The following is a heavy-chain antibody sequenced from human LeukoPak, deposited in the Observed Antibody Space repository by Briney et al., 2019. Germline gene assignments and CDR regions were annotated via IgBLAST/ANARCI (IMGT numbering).Heavy chain of an antibody. CDR2: INPNSGDT. CDR3: ARDPRHLDY. J-gene: IGHJ4*02. Sequence: ASVKVSCKASGYTFTGNYMYWVRQAPGQGLEWMGWINPNSGDTNYAQKFQGRVTMTRDTSISTAYMELSSLTSDDTAVYYCARDPRHLDYWGQGTLVTVSS. CDR1: GYTFTGNY. V-gene: IGHV1-2*02.